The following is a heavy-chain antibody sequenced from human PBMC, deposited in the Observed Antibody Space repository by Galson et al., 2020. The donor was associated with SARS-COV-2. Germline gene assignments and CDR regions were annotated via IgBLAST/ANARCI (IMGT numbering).Heavy chain of an antibody. D-gene: IGHD1-26*01. J-gene: IGHJ4*02. Sequence: PGGSLRLSCAASGFTFSSYGMHWVRQAPGKGMEWVAVISYDGSNKYYADSVKGRFTISRDNSKNTLYLQMNSLRAEDTAVYYCAKTYSGSYYTYFDYWGQGTLVTVSS. V-gene: IGHV3-30*18. CDR3: AKTYSGSYYTYFDY. CDR2: ISYDGSNK. CDR1: GFTFSSYG.